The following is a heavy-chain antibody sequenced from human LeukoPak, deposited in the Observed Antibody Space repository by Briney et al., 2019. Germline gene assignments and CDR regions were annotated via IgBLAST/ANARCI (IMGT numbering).Heavy chain of an antibody. V-gene: IGHV3-30-3*01. J-gene: IGHJ4*02. Sequence: PGGSLRLSCAASGFXFNTYAMHWVRRAPGKGLEWVAVISYDGSNEYYADSVKGRFIVSRDDSKNTLYLQMNSLRAEDTAVYYGFDYWGQGTLVTVSS. CDR3: FDY. CDR2: ISYDGSNE. CDR1: GFXFNTYA.